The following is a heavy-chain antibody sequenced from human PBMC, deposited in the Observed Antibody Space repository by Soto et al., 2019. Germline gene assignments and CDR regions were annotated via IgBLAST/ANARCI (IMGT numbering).Heavy chain of an antibody. V-gene: IGHV1-18*01. CDR2: ISAYNGNT. D-gene: IGHD3-22*01. CDR1: GYTFTSYG. J-gene: IGHJ4*02. CDR3: ALDYYYDSSGYPGDY. Sequence: ASVKVSCKASGYTFTSYGISWVRQAPGQGLEWMGWISAYNGNTNYAQKLQGRVTMTTDTSTSTAYMELRSLRSDDTAVYYCALDYYYDSSGYPGDYRAQRTLDTGSS.